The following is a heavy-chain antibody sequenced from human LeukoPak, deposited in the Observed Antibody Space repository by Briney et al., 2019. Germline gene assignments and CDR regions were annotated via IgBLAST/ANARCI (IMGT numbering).Heavy chain of an antibody. D-gene: IGHD3-10*01. CDR2: ISSSGSTI. CDR3: ARERYYGSGSSPLGY. CDR1: GFTFSSYE. J-gene: IGHJ4*02. Sequence: PGGSLRLSCAASGFTFSSYEMNWVRQAPGKGLEWVSYISSSGSTIYCADSVKGRFTISRDNAKNSLYLQMNSLRAEDTAVYYCARERYYGSGSSPLGYWGQGTLVTVSS. V-gene: IGHV3-48*03.